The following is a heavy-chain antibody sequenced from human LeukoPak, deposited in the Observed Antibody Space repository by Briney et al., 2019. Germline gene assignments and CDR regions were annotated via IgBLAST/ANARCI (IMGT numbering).Heavy chain of an antibody. J-gene: IGHJ5*02. CDR2: IRYDGSNK. Sequence: GGSLRLSCAASGFTFSSYGMHWVRQAPGKGLEWVAFIRYDGSNKYYADSVKGRFTISRDNSKNTLYLQMNSLRAEDTAVYYCAKVKWELRTDWFDPWGQGTLVTVSP. D-gene: IGHD1-26*01. V-gene: IGHV3-30*02. CDR3: AKVKWELRTDWFDP. CDR1: GFTFSSYG.